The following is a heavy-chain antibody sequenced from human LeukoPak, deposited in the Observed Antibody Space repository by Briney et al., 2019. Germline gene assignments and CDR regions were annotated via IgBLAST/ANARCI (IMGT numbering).Heavy chain of an antibody. Sequence: SETLSLTCAVYGGSFSGYYWSWIRQPPGKGLEWIGEINHSGSTNYNPSLKSRVTISVDTSKNQFSLKLSSVTAADTAVYYCARVVVVAATTGYYYYGMDVWGQGTTVTVSS. CDR2: INHSGST. V-gene: IGHV4-34*01. CDR3: ARVVVVAATTGYYYYGMDV. J-gene: IGHJ6*02. CDR1: GGSFSGYY. D-gene: IGHD2-15*01.